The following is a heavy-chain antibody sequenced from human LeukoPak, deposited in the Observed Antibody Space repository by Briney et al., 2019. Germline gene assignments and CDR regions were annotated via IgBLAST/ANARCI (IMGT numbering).Heavy chain of an antibody. D-gene: IGHD3-16*02. CDR3: ARDDYDYVWGSYRSSPAESHFDY. Sequence: PGGSLRLSCAASGFTFSSYSMNWVRQAPGKGLEWVSSISSSSSYIYYADSVKGRFTISRDNAKNSLYLQMNSLRSEDTAVYYCARDDYDYVWGSYRSSPAESHFDYWGQGTLVTVSS. J-gene: IGHJ4*02. CDR1: GFTFSSYS. CDR2: ISSSSSYI. V-gene: IGHV3-21*04.